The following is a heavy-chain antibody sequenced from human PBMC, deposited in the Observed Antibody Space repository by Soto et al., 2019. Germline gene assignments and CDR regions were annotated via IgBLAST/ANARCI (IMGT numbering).Heavy chain of an antibody. CDR2: IIPILGIA. V-gene: IGHV1-69*02. D-gene: IGHD3-16*01. Sequence: QVQLVQSGAEVKKPGSSVKVSCKASGGTFSSYTISWVRQAPGQGLEWMGRIIPILGIANYAQKFQGRVTCSAVSSTITAYMELSSLRSEDTAVYYCASLSIFNPPIWDYCYYMDVWDKGTTVTVSS. CDR1: GGTFSSYT. J-gene: IGHJ6*03. CDR3: ASLSIFNPPIWDYCYYMDV.